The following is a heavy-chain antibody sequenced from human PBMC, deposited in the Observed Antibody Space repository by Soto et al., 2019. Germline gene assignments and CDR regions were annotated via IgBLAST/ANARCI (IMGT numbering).Heavy chain of an antibody. CDR2: IWYDGSNK. CDR3: ARDLTSGGSGCDY. D-gene: IGHD4-17*01. J-gene: IGHJ4*02. CDR1: GFTFSSYA. Sequence: GGSLRLSCAASGFTFSSYAMHWVRQAPGKGLEWVAVIWYDGSNKYYADSVKGRFTISRDNSKNTLYLQMNSLRAEDTAVYYCARDLTSGGSGCDYWGQGTLVTVSS. V-gene: IGHV3-33*08.